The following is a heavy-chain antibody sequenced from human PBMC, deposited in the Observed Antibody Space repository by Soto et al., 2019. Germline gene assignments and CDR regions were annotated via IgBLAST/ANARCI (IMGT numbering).Heavy chain of an antibody. V-gene: IGHV1-69*02. CDR3: AFSNRHTYYYYMDV. Sequence: QVQLVQSGAEVKKPGSSVKVSCKASGGTFSSYTISWVRQAPGQGLEWMGRIIPILGIANYAQKFQGRVTITADKSTSTAYMELSSLRSEDTAVYSCAFSNRHTYYYYMDVWGKGTTVTVSS. CDR1: GGTFSSYT. D-gene: IGHD2-2*01. J-gene: IGHJ6*03. CDR2: IIPILGIA.